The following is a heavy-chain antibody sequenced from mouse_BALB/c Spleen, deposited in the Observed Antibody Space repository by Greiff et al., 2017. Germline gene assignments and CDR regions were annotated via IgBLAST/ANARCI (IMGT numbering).Heavy chain of an antibody. CDR1: GYTFTSYW. CDR3: ARSGSFPMDY. D-gene: IGHD3-1*01. CDR2: IAPGSGST. Sequence: DLVKPGASVKLSCKASGYTFTSYWINWINQRPGQGLEWIGRIAPGSGSTYYNEMFKGKATLTVDTSSSTAYIQLSSLSSEDSAVYFCARSGSFPMDYWGQGTSVTVSS. V-gene: IGHV1S41*01. J-gene: IGHJ4*01.